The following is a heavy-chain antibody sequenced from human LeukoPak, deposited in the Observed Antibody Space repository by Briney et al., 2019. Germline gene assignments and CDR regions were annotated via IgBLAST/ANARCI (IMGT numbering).Heavy chain of an antibody. D-gene: IGHD5-24*01. CDR3: ARVRGRDGYNYGY. CDR2: IIPIFGTA. CDR1: GGTFSSYA. V-gene: IGHV1-69*13. Sequence: SVKVSCKASGGTFSSYAISWVRQAPGQGLEWMGGIIPIFGTANHAQKFQGRVTITADESTSTAYMELSSLRSKDTAVYYCARVRGRDGYNYGYWGQGTLVTVSS. J-gene: IGHJ4*02.